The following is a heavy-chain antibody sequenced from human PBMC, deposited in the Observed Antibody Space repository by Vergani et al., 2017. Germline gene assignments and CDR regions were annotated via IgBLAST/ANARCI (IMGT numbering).Heavy chain of an antibody. Sequence: EVQLLESGGNLIQPGGSLRLSCGASGFTFSSYAMTWVRLAPGKGLQWVSALSGSGGNTFYTDSVKGRFTISRDNSKDTLYLQMNSQRVEDTAIYYCARDRYYLGSGSYPYFYYYGLDVWGQGTAVTVSS. J-gene: IGHJ6*02. CDR3: ARDRYYLGSGSYPYFYYYGLDV. CDR1: GFTFSSYA. CDR2: LSGSGGNT. V-gene: IGHV3-23*01. D-gene: IGHD3-10*01.